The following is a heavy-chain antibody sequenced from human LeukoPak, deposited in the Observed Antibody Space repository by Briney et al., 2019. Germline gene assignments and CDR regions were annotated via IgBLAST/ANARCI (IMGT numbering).Heavy chain of an antibody. CDR1: GYTFTSYG. Sequence: GASVKVSCKASGYTFTSYGISWVRQAPGQGLEWMGWINAGNGNTKYSQNFQGRVTITRDTSASTAYMKLSSLRSEDTAVYYCARDHGSSKEDDAFDIWGQGTMVTVSS. J-gene: IGHJ3*02. CDR3: ARDHGSSKEDDAFDI. D-gene: IGHD6-13*01. V-gene: IGHV1-3*01. CDR2: INAGNGNT.